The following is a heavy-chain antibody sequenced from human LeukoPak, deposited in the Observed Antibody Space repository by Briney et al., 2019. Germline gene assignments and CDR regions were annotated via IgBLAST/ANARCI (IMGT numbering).Heavy chain of an antibody. D-gene: IGHD3-10*01. Sequence: ASVKVSCKASGGTFSCYAISWVRQAPGRGLEWMGGIIPIFGTANYAQKFQGRVTMTRDTSTSTVYMELSSLRSEDTAVYYCALMVRGVMIYWGQGTLVTVSS. CDR2: IIPIFGTA. V-gene: IGHV1-69*05. CDR1: GGTFSCYA. J-gene: IGHJ4*02. CDR3: ALMVRGVMIY.